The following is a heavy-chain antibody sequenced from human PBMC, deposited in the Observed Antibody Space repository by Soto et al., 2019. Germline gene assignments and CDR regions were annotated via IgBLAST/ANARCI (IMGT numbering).Heavy chain of an antibody. CDR2: IYYSGST. V-gene: IGHV4-59*01. CDR3: ARGYGDGMDV. Sequence: SETLSLTCTVSGGSISSYYWSWIRQPPGKGLEWIGYIYYSGSTNYNPSLKSRVTISVDTSKNQFSLKLSSVTAANTAVYYCARGYGDGMDVWGQGTTVTVSS. D-gene: IGHD4-17*01. J-gene: IGHJ6*02. CDR1: GGSISSYY.